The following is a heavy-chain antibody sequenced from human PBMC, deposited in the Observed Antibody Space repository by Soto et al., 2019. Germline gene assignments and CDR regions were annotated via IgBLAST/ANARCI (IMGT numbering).Heavy chain of an antibody. CDR3: ARSHTAMVYPSFDY. Sequence: QLQLQESGPGLVKPSETLSLTCTVSGGSISSSSYYWGWIRQPPGKGLEWIGSIYYSGSTYYNPSLKSRVTISVDTSKNQFSLKLSSVTAADTAVYYCARSHTAMVYPSFDYWGQGTLVTVSS. CDR2: IYYSGST. J-gene: IGHJ4*02. D-gene: IGHD5-18*01. CDR1: GGSISSSSYY. V-gene: IGHV4-39*01.